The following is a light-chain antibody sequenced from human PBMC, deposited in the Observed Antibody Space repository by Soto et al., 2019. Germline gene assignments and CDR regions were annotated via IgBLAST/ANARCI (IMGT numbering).Light chain of an antibody. V-gene: IGLV2-18*02. CDR3: NSYTTSSTYV. CDR1: SSDVGSYNR. J-gene: IGLJ1*01. Sequence: QSVLTRPASVSGSPGQSITIACTGTSSDVGSYNRVSWYQQAPGTAPKLIIHDVTNRPSGVPDRFSGSKSGNTASLTISGLQTEDEADYYCNSYTTSSTYVFGTGTKVTVL. CDR2: DVT.